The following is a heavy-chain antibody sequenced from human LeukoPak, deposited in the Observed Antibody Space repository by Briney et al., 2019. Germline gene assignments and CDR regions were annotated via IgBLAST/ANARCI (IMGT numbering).Heavy chain of an antibody. J-gene: IGHJ4*02. D-gene: IGHD1-26*01. CDR2: ISYDGSNK. CDR3: AKADTRRRNKWELPHY. Sequence: PGGSLRLSCAASGFTFSSYAMHWVRQAPGKGLEWVAVISYDGSNKYYADSVKGRFTISRDNSKNTLYLQMNSLRAEDTAVYYCAKADTRRRNKWELPHYWGQGTLVTVSS. CDR1: GFTFSSYA. V-gene: IGHV3-30-3*01.